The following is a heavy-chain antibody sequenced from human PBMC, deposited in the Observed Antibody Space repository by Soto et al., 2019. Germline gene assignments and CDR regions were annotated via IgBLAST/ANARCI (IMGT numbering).Heavy chain of an antibody. J-gene: IGHJ5*02. CDR2: INAGNGNT. D-gene: IGHD6-6*01. Sequence: QVQLVQSGAEVKKPGASVKVSCKASGYTFTSYAMHWVRQAPGQRLEWMGWINAGNGNTKYSQKFQGRVTITRDTSESTAHMELGSLRPEDTAVYYCARERDSSSPYNWFDPWGQGTLVTVSS. CDR1: GYTFTSYA. CDR3: ARERDSSSPYNWFDP. V-gene: IGHV1-3*01.